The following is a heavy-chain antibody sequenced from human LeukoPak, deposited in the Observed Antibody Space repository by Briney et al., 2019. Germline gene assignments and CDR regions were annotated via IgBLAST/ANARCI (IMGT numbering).Heavy chain of an antibody. D-gene: IGHD3-22*01. CDR3: AKDYYYDTSGYYDFQH. J-gene: IGHJ1*01. CDR1: GFTFSSYE. Sequence: GGSLRLSCAASGFTFSSYEMNWVRQAPGKGLEWVSGISGSGGSRYYADSVKGRSTISRDNSKNTLYLQMNSLRAEDTAVYFCAKDYYYDTSGYYDFQHWGQGTLVTVSS. CDR2: ISGSGGSR. V-gene: IGHV3-23*01.